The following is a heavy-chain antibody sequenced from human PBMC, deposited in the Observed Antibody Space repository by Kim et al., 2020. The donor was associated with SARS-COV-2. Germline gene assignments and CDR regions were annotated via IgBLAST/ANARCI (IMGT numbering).Heavy chain of an antibody. CDR1: GFTFSSYG. Sequence: GGSLRLSCAASGFTFSSYGMHWVRQAPGKGLEWVAVISYDGSNKYYADSVKGRFTISRDNSKNTLYLQMNSLRAEDTAVYYCAKAGGSSGYYPYHWGQGTLVTVSS. V-gene: IGHV3-30*18. D-gene: IGHD3-22*01. CDR2: ISYDGSNK. CDR3: AKAGGSSGYYPYH. J-gene: IGHJ5*02.